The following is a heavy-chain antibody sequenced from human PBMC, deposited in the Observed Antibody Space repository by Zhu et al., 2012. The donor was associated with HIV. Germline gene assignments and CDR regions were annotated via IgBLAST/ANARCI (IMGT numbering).Heavy chain of an antibody. CDR1: GFTFSSYW. CDR2: INTDGNSA. Sequence: EVQLVESGGGLVQPGGSLRLSCAASGFTFSSYWMHWVRQAPGKGLVWVSRINTDGNSANYADSVKGRFTISRDNAKNTLYLQMNSLRAEDTGVYYCTRASRWLQLEAFDTLGPRDNGHRLF. CDR3: TRASRWLQLEAFDT. D-gene: IGHD5-24*01. J-gene: IGHJ3*02. V-gene: IGHV3-74*01.